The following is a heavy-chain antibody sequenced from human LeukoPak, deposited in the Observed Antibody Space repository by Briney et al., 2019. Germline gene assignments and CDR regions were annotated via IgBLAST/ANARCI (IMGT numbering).Heavy chain of an antibody. J-gene: IGHJ2*01. V-gene: IGHV1-58*01. D-gene: IGHD4-11*01. CDR2: IVVGSGNT. CDR3: AAAVTPNWYFDL. CDR1: GFTFTSSA. Sequence: ASVKVSCEASGFTFTSSAVQWVRQARGQRLEWIGWIVVGSGNTNYAQKFQERVTITRDMSTSTAYMELSSLRSEDTAVYYCAAAVTPNWYFDLWGRGTLVTVSS.